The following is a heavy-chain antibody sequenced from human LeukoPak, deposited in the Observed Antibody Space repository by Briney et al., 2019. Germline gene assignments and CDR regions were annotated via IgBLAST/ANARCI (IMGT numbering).Heavy chain of an antibody. J-gene: IGHJ4*02. CDR1: GGTFSSYA. Sequence: ASVKVSCKASGGTFSSYAISWVRQAPGQGLEWMGGIIPIFGTANYAQKFQGRVTITADESTSTAYMELSSLRSEDTAVYYCAKTPAPVFGSKHYFDYWGQGTLVTVSS. CDR3: AKTPAPVFGSKHYFDY. V-gene: IGHV1-69*13. D-gene: IGHD3-3*01. CDR2: IIPIFGTA.